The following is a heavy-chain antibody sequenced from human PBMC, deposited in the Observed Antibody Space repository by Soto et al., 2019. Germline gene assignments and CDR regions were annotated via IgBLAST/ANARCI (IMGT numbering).Heavy chain of an antibody. Sequence: GGSLRLSCAASGFTFSSYSMNWARQAPGKGLEWVSYISSSSSTIYYADSVKGRFTISRDNAKNSLYLQMNSLRAEDTAVYYCARVESDYIAALNWYFDLWGRGTLVTVSS. CDR1: GFTFSSYS. V-gene: IGHV3-48*01. CDR3: ARVESDYIAALNWYFDL. D-gene: IGHD4-17*01. J-gene: IGHJ2*01. CDR2: ISSSSSTI.